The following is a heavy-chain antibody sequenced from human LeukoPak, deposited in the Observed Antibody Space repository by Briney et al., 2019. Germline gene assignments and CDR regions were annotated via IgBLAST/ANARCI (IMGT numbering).Heavy chain of an antibody. CDR1: GFTLSSYA. Sequence: GGSQRLSCAASGFTLSSYAMSWVRQAPGKGLEWVSAISGSGGSTYYADSVKGRFTISRDNSKNTLYLQMNSLRAEDTAVYYCAKDLGGSSWYPYYFDYWGQGTLVTVSS. CDR3: AKDLGGSSWYPYYFDY. V-gene: IGHV3-23*01. J-gene: IGHJ4*02. CDR2: ISGSGGST. D-gene: IGHD6-13*01.